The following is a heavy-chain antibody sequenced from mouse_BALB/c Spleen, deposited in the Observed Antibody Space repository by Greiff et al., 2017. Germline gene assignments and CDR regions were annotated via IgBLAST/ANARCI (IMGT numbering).Heavy chain of an antibody. J-gene: IGHJ2*01. Sequence: EVQVVESGGGLVQPGGSLKLSCAASGFTFSSYTMSWVRQTPEKRLEWVAYISNGGGSTYYPDTVKGRFTISRDNAKNTLYLQMSSLKSEDTAMYYCARHDYVYFDYWGQGTTLTVSS. V-gene: IGHV5-12-2*01. CDR1: GFTFSSYT. CDR2: ISNGGGST. D-gene: IGHD1-1*02. CDR3: ARHDYVYFDY.